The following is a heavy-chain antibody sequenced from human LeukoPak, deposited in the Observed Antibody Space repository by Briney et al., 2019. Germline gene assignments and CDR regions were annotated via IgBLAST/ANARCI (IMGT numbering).Heavy chain of an antibody. Sequence: GGSLRLSRAASGFTFSSYWMSWVRQAPGKGLEWVANIKQDGSEKYYVDSVKGRFTISRDNAKNSLYLQMNSLRAEDTAVYYCARVRISRGSYGFFDYWGQGTLVTVSS. D-gene: IGHD1-26*01. V-gene: IGHV3-7*01. CDR1: GFTFSSYW. CDR2: IKQDGSEK. J-gene: IGHJ4*02. CDR3: ARVRISRGSYGFFDY.